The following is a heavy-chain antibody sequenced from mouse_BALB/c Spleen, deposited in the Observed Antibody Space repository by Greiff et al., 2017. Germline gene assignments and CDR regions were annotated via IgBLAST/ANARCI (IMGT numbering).Heavy chain of an antibody. CDR3: ARDQGNGAWFAY. J-gene: IGHJ3*01. D-gene: IGHD2-1*01. CDR2: ISDGGSYT. Sequence: EVQLVESGGGLVKPGGSLKLSCAASGFTFSDYYMYWVRQTPEKRLEWVATISDGGSYTYYPDSVKGRFTISRDNAKNNLYLQMSSLKSEDTAMYYCARDQGNGAWFAYWGQGTLVTVSA. V-gene: IGHV5-4*02. CDR1: GFTFSDYY.